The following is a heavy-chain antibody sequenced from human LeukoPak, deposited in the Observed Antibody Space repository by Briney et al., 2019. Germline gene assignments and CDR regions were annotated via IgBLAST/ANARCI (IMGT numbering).Heavy chain of an antibody. D-gene: IGHD3-10*01. J-gene: IGHJ4*02. V-gene: IGHV4-34*01. CDR1: GGSFSGYY. Sequence: SETLSLTCAVYGGSFSGYYRSWIRQPPGKGLEWIGEINHSGSTNYNPSLKSRVTISVDTSKNQFSLKLSSVTAADTAVYYCARARNTPYYYGSGSYNDYWGQGTLVTVSS. CDR2: INHSGST. CDR3: ARARNTPYYYGSGSYNDY.